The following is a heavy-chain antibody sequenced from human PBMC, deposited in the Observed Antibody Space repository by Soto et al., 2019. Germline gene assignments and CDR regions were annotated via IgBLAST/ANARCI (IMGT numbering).Heavy chain of an antibody. CDR1: GGSISSGGYY. D-gene: IGHD1-1*01. J-gene: IGHJ5*02. Sequence: PSETLSLTRTVSGGSISSGGYYWSWIRQHPGKGLEWIGYIYYSGSTYYNPSLKSRVNISVDTSKNLFSLRVSSVTAADTAVCYCARGLVGLERRENWFDPWGQGTLVTVSS. CDR3: ARGLVGLERRENWFDP. CDR2: IYYSGST. V-gene: IGHV4-31*03.